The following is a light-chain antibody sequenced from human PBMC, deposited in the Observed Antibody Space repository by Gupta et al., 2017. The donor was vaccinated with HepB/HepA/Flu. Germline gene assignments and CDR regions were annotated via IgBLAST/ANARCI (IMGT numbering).Light chain of an antibody. CDR3: QHENSPTRT. Sequence: IQMTQSPSTLSASVGDRVTITCRASQSISSWLAWYQQKTGKAPKLLSYKASRLESGVPSRFSGSGSGTEGTLTISSLQPDDFATYDGQHENSPTRTFGQGTKVEIK. J-gene: IGKJ1*01. V-gene: IGKV1-5*03. CDR1: QSISSW. CDR2: KAS.